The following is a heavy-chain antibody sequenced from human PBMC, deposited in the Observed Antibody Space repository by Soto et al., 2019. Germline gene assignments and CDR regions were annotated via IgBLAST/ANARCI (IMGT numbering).Heavy chain of an antibody. Sequence: PGGSLRLSCATSGFTFSNYRMNWVREAPGKGLEWVASISGSGIDTFYRDSVKGRFTISRDNAESSLVLQMNSLTVDDTAVYHCARVHLVRTSSYYCGMDVWGPGTTVTVSS. CDR2: ISGSGIDT. J-gene: IGHJ6*02. CDR3: ARVHLVRTSSYYCGMDV. V-gene: IGHV3-21*06. CDR1: GFTFSNYR. D-gene: IGHD6-6*01.